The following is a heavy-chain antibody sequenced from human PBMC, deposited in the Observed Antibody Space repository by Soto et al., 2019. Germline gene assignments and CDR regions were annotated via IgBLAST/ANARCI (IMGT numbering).Heavy chain of an antibody. CDR2: INPTTGGT. J-gene: IGHJ4*02. CDR3: ARGYCSSIGCSHYFDF. Sequence: VKVSCKASGYTFTGNYMHWVRQAPGQGLEWMALINPTTGGTNYAQKFQGRVTMTWDTSISTAYMELTRLTSDDTAIYYCARGYCSSIGCSHYFDFWGQGTLVTVSS. CDR1: GYTFTGNY. D-gene: IGHD2-2*01. V-gene: IGHV1-2*02.